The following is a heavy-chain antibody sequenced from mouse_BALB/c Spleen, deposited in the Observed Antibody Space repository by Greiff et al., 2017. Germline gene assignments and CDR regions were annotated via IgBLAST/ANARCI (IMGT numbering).Heavy chain of an antibody. CDR1: GFTFSSYG. D-gene: IGHD4-1*01. CDR2: ISSGGSYT. CDR3: ARRTGTDWYFDV. V-gene: IGHV5-6*03. J-gene: IGHJ1*01. Sequence: EVKLMESGGGLVKPGGSLKLSCAASGFTFSSYGMSWVRQTPDKRLEWVATISSGGSYTYYPDSVKGRFTISRDNAKNTLYLQMSSLKSEDTAMYYCARRTGTDWYFDVWGAGTTVTVSS.